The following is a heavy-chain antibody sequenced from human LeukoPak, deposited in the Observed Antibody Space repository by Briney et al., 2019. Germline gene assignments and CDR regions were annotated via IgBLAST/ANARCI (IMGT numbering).Heavy chain of an antibody. CDR1: DYTFTGYG. J-gene: IGHJ4*02. D-gene: IGHD2-21*01. Sequence: ASVKVSCKASDYTFTGYGISWVRQAPGQGLEWMGWISAYNGNTNYAQKFQGRVTVTTDTSTSTAYMELRSLRSDDTAVYYCARSSSVTIPGYYFDYWGQGTLVTVSS. CDR3: ARSSSVTIPGYYFDY. CDR2: ISAYNGNT. V-gene: IGHV1-18*01.